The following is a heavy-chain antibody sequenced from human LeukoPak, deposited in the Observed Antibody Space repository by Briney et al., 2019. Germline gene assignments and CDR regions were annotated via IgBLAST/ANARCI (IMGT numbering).Heavy chain of an antibody. CDR3: ARGLDDYDFWSGYFLDY. CDR1: GGSISSYY. J-gene: IGHJ4*02. Sequence: PSETLSLTCTVSGGSISSYYWSWIRQPPGKELEWIGYIYYSGSTNYNPSLKSRVTISVDTSKNQFSLKLSSVTAAATAVYYCARGLDDYDFWSGYFLDYWGQGTLVTVSS. CDR2: IYYSGST. V-gene: IGHV4-59*01. D-gene: IGHD3-3*01.